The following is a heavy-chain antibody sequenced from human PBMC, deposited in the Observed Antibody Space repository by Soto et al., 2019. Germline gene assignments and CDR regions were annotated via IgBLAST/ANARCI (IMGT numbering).Heavy chain of an antibody. CDR3: ARVRAGCSRTSCYLED. J-gene: IGHJ4*02. Sequence: QVQLQVSGPGLVKPSGTLSLTCTVSGDSISSNNWWNWVRQTPGKGLDWIGEIHPRGDFNYHPSLESGVTLSVDKSKNQVSLRLTSLTAADTAVYFCARVRAGCSRTSCYLEDWGRGTLVTISS. V-gene: IGHV4-4*02. CDR2: IHPRGDF. D-gene: IGHD2-2*01. CDR1: GDSISSNNW.